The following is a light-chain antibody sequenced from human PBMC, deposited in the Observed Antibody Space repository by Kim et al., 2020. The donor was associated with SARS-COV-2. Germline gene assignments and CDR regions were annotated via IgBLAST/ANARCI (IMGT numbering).Light chain of an antibody. Sequence: SPGEEATLSCRAGRSVGSTFVCCQQQHGRAPRRLLYGAATRAASIPARISGGRASAAFTPTTISLQSADFAAYYCQQQNSCPPVTFGQGTKVDIK. J-gene: IGKJ1*01. CDR1: RSVGST. CDR3: QQQNSCPPVT. V-gene: IGKV3-15*01. CDR2: GAA.